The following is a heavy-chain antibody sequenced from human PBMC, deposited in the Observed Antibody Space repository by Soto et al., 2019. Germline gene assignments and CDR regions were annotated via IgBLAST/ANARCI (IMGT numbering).Heavy chain of an antibody. CDR1: GFTFSSYA. CDR3: ARDPPHGSGSDWYGMDV. CDR2: ISYDGSNK. J-gene: IGHJ6*02. V-gene: IGHV3-30-3*01. Sequence: QVQLVESGGGVVQPGRSLRLSCEASGFTFSSYAMHWVRQAPGKGLEWVAVISYDGSNKYYADSVKGRFTISRDNSKNTPYLQMNSLRAEDTAVYYCARDPPHGSGSDWYGMDVWGQGTTVTVSS. D-gene: IGHD3-10*01.